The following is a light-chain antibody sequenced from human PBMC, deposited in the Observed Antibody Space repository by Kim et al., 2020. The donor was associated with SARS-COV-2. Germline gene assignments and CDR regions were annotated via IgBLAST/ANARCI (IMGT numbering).Light chain of an antibody. V-gene: IGLV3-19*01. CDR2: GEN. CDR1: SLRMSY. J-gene: IGLJ2*01. CDR3: NSRDISSDHVL. Sequence: SSELTQDPAVSVALGQTVTITCQGDSLRMSYASWYQQKPAQAPLLVIYGENSRPSGIPDRFFGSYSRNTASLTITGAQAEDEADYYCNSRDISSDHVLFGGGTQLTVL.